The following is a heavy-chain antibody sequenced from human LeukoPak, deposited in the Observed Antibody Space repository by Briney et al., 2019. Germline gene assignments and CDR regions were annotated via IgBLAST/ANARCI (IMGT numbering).Heavy chain of an antibody. J-gene: IGHJ4*02. CDR2: ISSSSSYI. V-gene: IGHV3-21*04. Sequence: GGSLRLSCAASGFTFSSYSMNWVRQAPGKGLEWVSSISSSSSYIYYADSVKGRFTISRDNSKNTLYLQMNSLRAEDTAVYYCAKVDGITIFEVFDYWGQGTLVTVSS. D-gene: IGHD3-3*01. CDR1: GFTFSSYS. CDR3: AKVDGITIFEVFDY.